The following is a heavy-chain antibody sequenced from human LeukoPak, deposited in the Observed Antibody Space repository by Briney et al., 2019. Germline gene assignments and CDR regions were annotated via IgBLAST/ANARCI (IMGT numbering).Heavy chain of an antibody. V-gene: IGHV1-69*13. CDR3: AREWGLESSGYYYAY. CDR1: GGTFSSYA. J-gene: IGHJ4*02. CDR2: IIPIFGTA. D-gene: IGHD3-22*01. Sequence: ASVKVSCKASGGTFSSYAISWVRQAPGQGLEWMGGIIPIFGTANYAQKFQGRVSITADGSTSTAFMELSSLRSEDTAVYYCAREWGLESSGYYYAYWGQGTLVTVSS.